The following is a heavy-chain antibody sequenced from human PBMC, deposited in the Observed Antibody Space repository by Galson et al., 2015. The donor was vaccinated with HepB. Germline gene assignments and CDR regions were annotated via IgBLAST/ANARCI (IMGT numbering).Heavy chain of an antibody. D-gene: IGHD2-2*01. V-gene: IGHV3-30*04. CDR1: GFTFSAYT. CDR2: ISYDGSNT. Sequence: SLRLSCAASGFTFSAYTLHWVRQAPGKGLEWVAVISYDGSNTYSADSVKGRFTVSRDNSKNTLYLHMNSLRVEDTAVYYCARGRYVSSQNDYWGLGTLVTVSS. CDR3: ARGRYVSSQNDY. J-gene: IGHJ4*02.